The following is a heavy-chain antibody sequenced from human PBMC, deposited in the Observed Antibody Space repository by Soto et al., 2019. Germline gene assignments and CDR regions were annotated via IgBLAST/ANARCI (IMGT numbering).Heavy chain of an antibody. D-gene: IGHD3-22*01. J-gene: IGHJ3*02. V-gene: IGHV3-30-3*01. CDR3: ARQIVVVITSKDAFDI. CDR2: ISYDGSNK. CDR1: GFTFSSYA. Sequence: QVQLVESGGVVVQPGRSLRLSCAASGFTFSSYAMHWVRQAPGKGLEWVAVISYDGSNKYYADSVKGRFTISRDNYKNTLYLQMNSLRAEDTAVYYCARQIVVVITSKDAFDIWGQGTMVTVSS.